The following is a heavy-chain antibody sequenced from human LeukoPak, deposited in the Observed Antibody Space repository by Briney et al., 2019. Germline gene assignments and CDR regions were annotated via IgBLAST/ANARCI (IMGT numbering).Heavy chain of an antibody. CDR1: GGSISSYY. CDR2: IYYSGST. J-gene: IGHJ4*02. V-gene: IGHV4-59*12. Sequence: NPSETLSLTCTVSGGSISSYYWSWIRQPPGKGLEWIGYIYYSGSTNYNPSLKSRVTISVDRSKNQFSLKLSSVTAADAGVYHCARRHLEGYNAYGLFDYWGQGTLVTVSS. CDR3: ARRHLEGYNAYGLFDY. D-gene: IGHD5-12*01.